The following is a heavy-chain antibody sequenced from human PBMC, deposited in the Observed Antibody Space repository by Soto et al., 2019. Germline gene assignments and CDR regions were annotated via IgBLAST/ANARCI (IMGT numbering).Heavy chain of an antibody. CDR3: AKHPNYYYYNYMDV. Sequence: PGGSLRLSCAASGFTYSSYGMHWVRQAPGKGLEWVAVICGDGSSKYYADSVKGRFTISRDNSKNTLYLQMSSLRAEDTAVYYCAKHPNYYYYNYMDVWGKGTTVTVSS. J-gene: IGHJ6*03. CDR2: ICGDGSSK. V-gene: IGHV3-33*06. CDR1: GFTYSSYG.